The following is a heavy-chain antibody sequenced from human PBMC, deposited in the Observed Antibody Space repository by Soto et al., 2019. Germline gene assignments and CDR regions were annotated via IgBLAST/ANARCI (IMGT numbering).Heavy chain of an antibody. CDR3: ARDQSDIVVVPAAPPHYYYGMDV. V-gene: IGHV1-46*01. CDR2: INPSGGSK. CDR1: GYTFTSYY. Sequence: QVQLVQSGAEVKKPGASVKVSCKASGYTFTSYYMHWVRQAPGQGLEWMGIINPSGGSKSYAQKFQGRVTMTRDTSTSTVYMELRSLRSEDTAVYYCARDQSDIVVVPAAPPHYYYGMDVWGQGTTVTVSS. J-gene: IGHJ6*02. D-gene: IGHD2-2*01.